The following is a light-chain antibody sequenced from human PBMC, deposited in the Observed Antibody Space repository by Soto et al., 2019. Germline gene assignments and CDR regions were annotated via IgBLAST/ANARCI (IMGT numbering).Light chain of an antibody. J-gene: IGKJ2*01. CDR2: GAT. V-gene: IGKV1-33*01. CDR1: QDITNY. Sequence: DSQMTQSPSSLSASVGDRVTITCQASQDITNYLDWYRQIPGKATNLLIYGATNLETGVPSRLSGSGSGTHFYFTISSLQPEDIVTYYCQQYDNRRPDTFGQGTKLEI. CDR3: QQYDNRRPDT.